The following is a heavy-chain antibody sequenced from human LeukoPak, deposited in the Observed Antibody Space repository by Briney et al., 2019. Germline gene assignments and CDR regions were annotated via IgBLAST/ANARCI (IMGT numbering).Heavy chain of an antibody. Sequence: GGSLRLSCAASGFTVSSNYMSWVRQAPGKGLEWVSVIYSGGSTYYADSVKGRFTISRDNSKNTLYLQMNSLRAEDTAVYYCASILVQQWLAFDYWAREPWSPSPQ. CDR3: ASILVQQWLAFDY. V-gene: IGHV3-53*01. CDR1: GFTVSSNY. CDR2: IYSGGST. D-gene: IGHD6-19*01. J-gene: IGHJ4*02.